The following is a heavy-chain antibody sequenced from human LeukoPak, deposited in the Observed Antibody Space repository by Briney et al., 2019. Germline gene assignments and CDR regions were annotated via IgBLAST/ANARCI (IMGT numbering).Heavy chain of an antibody. V-gene: IGHV1-18*01. CDR3: AREVDSSSPNNYYYYYYMDV. J-gene: IGHJ6*03. CDR1: GYTFTSYG. CDR2: ISAYNGNT. D-gene: IGHD6-13*01. Sequence: ASVKVSCKASGYTFTSYGISWVRQALGQGLEWMGWISAYNGNTNYAQKLQGRVTMTTDTSTSTAYMELRSLRSDDTAVYYCAREVDSSSPNNYYYYYYMDVWGKGTTVTISS.